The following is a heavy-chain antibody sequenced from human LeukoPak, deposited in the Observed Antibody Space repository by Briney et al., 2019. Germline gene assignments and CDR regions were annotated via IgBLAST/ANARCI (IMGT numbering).Heavy chain of an antibody. CDR2: ISDSGDT. V-gene: IGHV4-39*01. Sequence: PSETLSLTCTVSGGSISSGGYYWSWIRQPPGKGLEWIGTISDSGDTYYNPSLKSRVTISVDKAKNQFSLRLSSVTAADTAVYYCARWHSRSSYFDYWGQGTLVTVSS. CDR3: ARWHSRSSYFDY. D-gene: IGHD6-6*01. CDR1: GGSISSGGYY. J-gene: IGHJ4*02.